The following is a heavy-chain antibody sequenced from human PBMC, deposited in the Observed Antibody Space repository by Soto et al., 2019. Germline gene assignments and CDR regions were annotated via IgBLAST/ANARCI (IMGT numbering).Heavy chain of an antibody. CDR1: GYTLTELS. CDR3: ARRGYSGYDLYYYYGMDV. J-gene: IGHJ6*02. D-gene: IGHD5-12*01. Sequence: GASVKVSCKVSGYTLTELSIHWVRQAPGERREWMGGFDLENGETIYAQRFQGRVTMTEESSADTPYMELSSLRSEDTAVYYCARRGYSGYDLYYYYGMDVWGQGTTVTVSS. CDR2: FDLENGET. V-gene: IGHV1-24*01.